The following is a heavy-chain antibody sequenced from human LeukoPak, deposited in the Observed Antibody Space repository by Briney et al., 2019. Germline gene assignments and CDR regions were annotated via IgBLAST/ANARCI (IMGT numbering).Heavy chain of an antibody. CDR3: ARDPTTVTTIFDS. D-gene: IGHD4-17*01. CDR2: IYPGESIYASENT. Sequence: PSETLSLTCSVSGVSISAYYWSWVRQPAGKGLEWIGRIYPGESIYASENTNYNPSLKSRVSMSGDTSKNQVSLKLRSVTAADTAVYYCARDPTTVTTIFDSWGQGTLVTVSS. V-gene: IGHV4-4*07. CDR1: GVSISAYY. J-gene: IGHJ4*02.